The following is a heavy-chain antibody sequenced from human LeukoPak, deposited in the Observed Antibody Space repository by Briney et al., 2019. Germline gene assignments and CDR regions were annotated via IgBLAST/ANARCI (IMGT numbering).Heavy chain of an antibody. J-gene: IGHJ4*02. Sequence: GGSLRLSCAASGFTFSSYGMHWVRQAPGKGLEWVAVISYDGSNKYYADSVKGRFTISRDNSKNTLYLQMNSLRAEDTAVYYCAKDLSDTVVAKDIGYWGQGTLVTVSS. D-gene: IGHD4-23*01. CDR1: GFTFSSYG. CDR3: AKDLSDTVVAKDIGY. V-gene: IGHV3-30*18. CDR2: ISYDGSNK.